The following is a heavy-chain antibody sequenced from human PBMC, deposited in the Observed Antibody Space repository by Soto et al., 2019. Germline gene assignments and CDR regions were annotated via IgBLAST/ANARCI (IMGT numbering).Heavy chain of an antibody. CDR2: IIPILGIA. V-gene: IGHV1-69*02. D-gene: IGHD6-6*01. Sequence: SVKVSCKASGGTFSSYTISWVRQAPGQGLEWMGRIIPILGIANYAQKFQGRVTITADKSTSTAYMELSSLRSEDTAVYYCARSDIAARHYYYYMDVWGKGTTVTVSS. CDR1: GGTFSSYT. CDR3: ARSDIAARHYYYYMDV. J-gene: IGHJ6*03.